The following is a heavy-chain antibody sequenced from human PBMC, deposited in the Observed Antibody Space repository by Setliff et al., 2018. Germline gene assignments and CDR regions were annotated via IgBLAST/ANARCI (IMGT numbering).Heavy chain of an antibody. D-gene: IGHD6-13*01. V-gene: IGHV4-39*07. J-gene: IGHJ3*01. CDR1: GGSISTTDYY. CDR3: ARDLLRSSSWRPDVFDV. Sequence: PSETLSLTCTVSGGSISTTDYYWGWIRQPPGKGLEWIGCVYYSGNTYYSPSLKSRVTMSLDTPKNQFSLKLSSVTAEDTAVYYCARDLLRSSSWRPDVFDVWGQGTMVTVSS. CDR2: VYYSGNT.